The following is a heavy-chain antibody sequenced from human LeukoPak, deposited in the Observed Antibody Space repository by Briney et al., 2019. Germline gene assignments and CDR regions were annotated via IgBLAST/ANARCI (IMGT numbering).Heavy chain of an antibody. J-gene: IGHJ4*02. CDR3: ARGSFDSSGYYVFDY. Sequence: SETLSLTCTVSGDSIARNYWSWIRQPAGKGLEWIGRIYNSGNTNYSPSLESRVTMSTDTSKNQFSLKLTSVTAADTAVYYCARGSFDSSGYYVFDYWGQGTLVTVSS. V-gene: IGHV4-4*07. CDR2: IYNSGNT. CDR1: GDSIARNY. D-gene: IGHD3-22*01.